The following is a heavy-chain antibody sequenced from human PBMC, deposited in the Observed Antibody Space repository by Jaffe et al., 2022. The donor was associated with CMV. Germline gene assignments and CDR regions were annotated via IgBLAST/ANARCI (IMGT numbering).Heavy chain of an antibody. V-gene: IGHV5-51*01. CDR2: IYPGDSDT. D-gene: IGHD2-2*01. CDR1: GYSFTSYW. Sequence: EVQLVQSGAEVKKPGESLKISCKGSGYSFTSYWIGWVRQMPGKGLEWMGIIYPGDSDTRYSPSFQGQVTISADKSISTAYLQWSSLKASDTAMYYCARLVDFCSSTSCYAENWFDPWGQGTLVTVSS. CDR3: ARLVDFCSSTSCYAENWFDP. J-gene: IGHJ5*02.